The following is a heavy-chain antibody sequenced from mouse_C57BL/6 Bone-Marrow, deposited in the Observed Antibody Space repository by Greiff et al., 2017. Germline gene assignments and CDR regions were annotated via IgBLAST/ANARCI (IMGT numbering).Heavy chain of an antibody. J-gene: IGHJ4*01. CDR1: GYAFSSSW. V-gene: IGHV1-82*01. Sequence: QVQLKESGPELVKPGASVKISCKASGYAFSSSWMNWVKQRPGKGLEWIGRIYPGDGDTNYNGKFKGKATLTADKSSSTAYMQLSSLTSEDSAVYVCAGGWDGAMDYWGQGTSVTVSS. D-gene: IGHD4-1*01. CDR3: AGGWDGAMDY. CDR2: IYPGDGDT.